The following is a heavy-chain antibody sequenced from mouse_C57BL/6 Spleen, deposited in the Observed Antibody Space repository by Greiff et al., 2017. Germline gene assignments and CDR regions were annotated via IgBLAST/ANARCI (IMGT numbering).Heavy chain of an antibody. V-gene: IGHV3-6*01. CDR3: ARDGYDGGTWFAY. Sequence: ESGPGLVKPSQSLSLTCSVTGYSITSGYYWNWIRQFPGNKLEWMGYISYDGSNNYNPSLKNRISITRDTSKNQFFLKLNSVTTEDTATYYCARDGYDGGTWFAYWGQGTLVTVSA. J-gene: IGHJ3*01. CDR1: GYSITSGYY. D-gene: IGHD2-2*01. CDR2: ISYDGSN.